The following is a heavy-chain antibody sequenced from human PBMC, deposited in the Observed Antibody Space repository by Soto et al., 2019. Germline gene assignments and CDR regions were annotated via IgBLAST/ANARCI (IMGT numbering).Heavy chain of an antibody. J-gene: IGHJ6*02. CDR3: ASCKAPLSEYYYGMDV. Sequence: PGESLKISCKGSGYSFTSYWIGWVRQMPGKGLERMGIIYPGDSDTRYSPSFQGQVTISADKSISTAYLQWSSLKASDTAMYYCASCKAPLSEYYYGMDVWGQGTTVTVSS. V-gene: IGHV5-51*01. CDR1: GYSFTSYW. CDR2: IYPGDSDT. D-gene: IGHD3-3*02.